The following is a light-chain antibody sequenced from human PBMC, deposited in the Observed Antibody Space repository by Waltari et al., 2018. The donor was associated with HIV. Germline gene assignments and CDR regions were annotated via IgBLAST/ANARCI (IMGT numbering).Light chain of an antibody. CDR1: NIGYRS. J-gene: IGLJ2*01. CDR2: DDT. CDR3: QVWASNSAYVV. V-gene: IGLV3-21*02. Sequence: YELTQPPSVSVAPGQTATITCGGDNIGYRSVHWYQQKAGQAPVLVFYDDTDRPSGIPDRFSGSKSGNTATLSSSRVEAGDEADYYCQVWASNSAYVVFGGRTKLTVL.